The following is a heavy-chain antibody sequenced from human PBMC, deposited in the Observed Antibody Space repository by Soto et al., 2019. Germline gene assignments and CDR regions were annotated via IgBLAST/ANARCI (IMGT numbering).Heavy chain of an antibody. CDR2: IYSGGST. J-gene: IGHJ6*02. CDR3: ARDLALAAAGRGSYYYYYGMDV. CDR1: GFTVSSNY. V-gene: IGHV3-53*01. Sequence: GGSLRLSCAASGFTVSSNYMSWVRQAPGKGLEWVSVIYSGGSTYYADSVKGRFTISRDNSKNTLYLQMNSLRAEDTAVYYCARDLALAAAGRGSYYYYYGMDVWGQGTTVTVS. D-gene: IGHD6-13*01.